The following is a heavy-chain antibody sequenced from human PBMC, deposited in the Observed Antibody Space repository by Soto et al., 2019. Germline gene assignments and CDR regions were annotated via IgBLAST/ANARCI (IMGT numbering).Heavy chain of an antibody. D-gene: IGHD4-17*01. CDR1: GFTFDSHG. CDR3: AKGLLPTTVTTCGS. J-gene: IGHJ5*02. V-gene: IGHV3-30*18. CDR2: ISSDGNNK. Sequence: QVQLVESGGGAVQPGRSLRLSCAASGFTFDSHGMHWVRQAPGKGLEWVAVISSDGNNKYYADSVKGRFTISRDNFNNILYLQRSSLRAEDTAGYYCAKGLLPTTVTTCGSWGQGTLVTVSS.